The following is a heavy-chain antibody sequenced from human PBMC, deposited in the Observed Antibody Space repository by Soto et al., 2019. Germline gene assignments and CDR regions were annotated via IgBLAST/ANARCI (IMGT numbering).Heavy chain of an antibody. CDR3: VNASTYPSSRCWFDS. J-gene: IGHJ5*01. CDR2: ISCSSRNI. Sequence: EVQLVESGGGLVQPGRSLRLSCAASGFSFDSYAMNWVRQPPGKGLEWVSSISCSSRNIYYADSVKGRFTISRDNAKNFLYQKINRRAADDTTLYYGVNASTYPSSRCWFDSWGQGSMVTVSS. D-gene: IGHD2-2*01. CDR1: GFSFDSYA. V-gene: IGHV3-9*01.